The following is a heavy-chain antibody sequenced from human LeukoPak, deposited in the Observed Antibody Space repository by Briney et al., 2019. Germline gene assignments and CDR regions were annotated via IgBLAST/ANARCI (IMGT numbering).Heavy chain of an antibody. CDR2: ISSSSSHT. CDR3: ARGSVQGSSWYVY. V-gene: IGHV3-11*06. Sequence: GGSLRLSCAASGFTFSDYYMSWIRQAPGKGLEWVSYISSSSSHTNYADSVKGRFTISRDNAKNSLYLQMNSLRAEDTAVYYCARGSVQGSSWYVYWGQGTLVTVSS. CDR1: GFTFSDYY. J-gene: IGHJ4*02. D-gene: IGHD6-13*01.